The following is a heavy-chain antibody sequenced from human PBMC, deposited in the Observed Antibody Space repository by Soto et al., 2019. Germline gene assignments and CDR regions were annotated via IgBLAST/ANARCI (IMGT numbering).Heavy chain of an antibody. D-gene: IGHD3-22*01. CDR2: ISYDGSNK. V-gene: IGHV3-30*18. CDR3: AKGGESDSSGYYYVPGTTAWYFDL. CDR1: GFTFSSYG. Sequence: QVQLVESGGGVVQSGRSLRLSCAASGFTFSSYGMHWVRQAPGKGLEWVAVISYDGSNKYYADSVKGRFTISRDNSKNTLYLQMNSLRAEDTAVYYCAKGGESDSSGYYYVPGTTAWYFDLWGRGTLVTVSS. J-gene: IGHJ2*01.